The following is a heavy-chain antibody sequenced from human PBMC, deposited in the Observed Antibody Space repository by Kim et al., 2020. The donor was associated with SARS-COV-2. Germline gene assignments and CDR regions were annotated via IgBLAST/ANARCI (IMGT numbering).Heavy chain of an antibody. D-gene: IGHD6-19*01. Sequence: SETLSLTCTVSGGSISSSSYYWGWIRQPPGKGLEWIGSIYYSGSTYYNPSLKSRVTISVDTSKNQFSLKLSSVTAADTAVYYCARHRGRIAVAGTVYYYYGMDVWGQGTTVTVSS. J-gene: IGHJ6*02. V-gene: IGHV4-39*01. CDR3: ARHRGRIAVAGTVYYYYGMDV. CDR2: IYYSGST. CDR1: GGSISSSSYY.